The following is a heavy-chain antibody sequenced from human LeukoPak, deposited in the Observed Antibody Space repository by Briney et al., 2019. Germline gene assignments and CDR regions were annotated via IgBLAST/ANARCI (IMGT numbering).Heavy chain of an antibody. Sequence: SETLSLTCAVYGGSFSGYYWSWIRQPPGKGLEWIGEINHSGSTNYNPSLKSRVTISVDTSKNQFSLKLSSVTAADTAVYYCARLNAPRTYYYGSGSYSFDYWGQGTLVTVSS. CDR3: ARLNAPRTYYYGSGSYSFDY. D-gene: IGHD3-10*01. CDR2: INHSGST. J-gene: IGHJ4*02. V-gene: IGHV4-34*01. CDR1: GGSFSGYY.